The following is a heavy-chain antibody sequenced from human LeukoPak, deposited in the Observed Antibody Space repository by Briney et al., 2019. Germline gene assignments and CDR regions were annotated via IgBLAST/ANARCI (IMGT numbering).Heavy chain of an antibody. CDR3: ARQAVVTATLGFGVNYYYYYYMDV. D-gene: IGHD2-21*02. V-gene: IGHV4-39*01. Sequence: SETLSLTCTVSGVSISSSNSYWGWIRQPPGKGLEWIGSIYYSGNTYYNASLKSQVSISIDTSKNQFSLKLSSVTAADTAVYYCARQAVVTATLGFGVNYYYYYYMDVWGKGTTVTISS. CDR1: GVSISSSNSY. CDR2: IYYSGNT. J-gene: IGHJ6*03.